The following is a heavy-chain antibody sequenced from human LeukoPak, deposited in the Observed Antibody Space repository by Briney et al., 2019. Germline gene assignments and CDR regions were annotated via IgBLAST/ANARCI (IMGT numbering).Heavy chain of an antibody. V-gene: IGHV3-21*06. CDR1: GFTFSSYW. J-gene: IGHJ4*02. CDR3: ARVAEAAAFDS. D-gene: IGHD6-13*01. Sequence: GGSLRLSCAASGFTFSSYWMSWVRQAPGKGLEWVSSISSNSRYIYYADSMRGRFTISRDNAKNSLYLQMNSLKPEDTAVYYCARVAEAAAFDSWGQGTLVTVSS. CDR2: ISSNSRYI.